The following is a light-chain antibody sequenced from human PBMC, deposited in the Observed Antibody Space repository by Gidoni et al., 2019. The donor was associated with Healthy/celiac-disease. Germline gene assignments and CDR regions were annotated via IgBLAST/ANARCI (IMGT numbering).Light chain of an antibody. CDR2: AAS. V-gene: IGKV1-39*01. CDR3: QQSYSTPYT. CDR1: QSISSY. Sequence: IQMPQSPSSLSASVGARVTISCRASQSISSYLHWYQQKPGKAPKLLIYAASSLQSGVQSRFSGSGSGTDFTLTISSLQPEDFATYYCQQSYSTPYTFGQGTKLEIK. J-gene: IGKJ2*01.